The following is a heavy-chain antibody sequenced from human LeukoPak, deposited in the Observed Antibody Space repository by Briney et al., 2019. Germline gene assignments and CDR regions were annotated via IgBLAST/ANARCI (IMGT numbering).Heavy chain of an antibody. CDR3: ARRGTVVVAAFDY. CDR2: INHSGST. J-gene: IGHJ4*02. V-gene: IGHV4-34*01. Sequence: SETLSLTCAVYGGSFGGYYWSWIRQPPGKGLEWIGEINHSGSTNYNPSLKSRVTISVDTSKNQFSLKLSSVTAADTAVYYCARRGTVVVAAFDYWGQGTLVTVSS. D-gene: IGHD2-15*01. CDR1: GGSFGGYY.